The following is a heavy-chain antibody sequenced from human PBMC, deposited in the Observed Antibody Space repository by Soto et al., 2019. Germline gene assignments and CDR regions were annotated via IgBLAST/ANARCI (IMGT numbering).Heavy chain of an antibody. CDR2: LSYEGSNS. J-gene: IGHJ6*02. D-gene: IGHD1-1*01. CDR1: GFSFDTYG. Sequence: SGGSLRLSCVASGFSFDTYGINWVRHATGKVLKWVALLSYEGSNSYYADSVRDRFTISRDNSKNTLYMQMNTLRPEDTGVYYCARVTPGNNLYYFSGLDFWGRGTSVAVAS. V-gene: IGHV3-30-3*01. CDR3: ARVTPGNNLYYFSGLDF.